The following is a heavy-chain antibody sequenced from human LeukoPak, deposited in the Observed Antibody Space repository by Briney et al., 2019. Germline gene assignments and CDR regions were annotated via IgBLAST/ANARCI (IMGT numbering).Heavy chain of an antibody. CDR2: ISISSSTI. V-gene: IGHV3-48*04. Sequence: GGSLRLSCAASGFTFITYSMNWVRQAPGKGLQWVSYISISSSTIYYADSVKGRFTISRDNAKNSLYLQMNSLRAEDTAVYYCARDAGGPAAGALDFWGQGTLVTVSS. J-gene: IGHJ4*02. CDR1: GFTFITYS. D-gene: IGHD6-13*01. CDR3: ARDAGGPAAGALDF.